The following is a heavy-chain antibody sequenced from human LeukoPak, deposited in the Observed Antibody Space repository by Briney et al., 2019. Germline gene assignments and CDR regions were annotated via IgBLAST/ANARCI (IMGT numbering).Heavy chain of an antibody. V-gene: IGHV3-33*01. CDR3: ARGGEPVGFDY. CDR1: GFTFSDYG. J-gene: IGHJ4*02. Sequence: GGSLRLSCAASGFTFSDYGIHWVRQAPGKGLEWLAVMSPHASYEYYADSVQGRFTISRDNAKNSLSLQMNSLRAEDTAVYYCARGGEPVGFDYWGQGTLVTVSS. D-gene: IGHD1-26*01. CDR2: MSPHASYE.